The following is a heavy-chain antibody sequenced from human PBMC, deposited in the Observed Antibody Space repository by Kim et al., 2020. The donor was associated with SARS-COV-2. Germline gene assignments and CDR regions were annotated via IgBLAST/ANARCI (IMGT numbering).Heavy chain of an antibody. D-gene: IGHD5-18*01. CDR3: ARAPDSYGYYYYGMDV. J-gene: IGHJ6*02. CDR2: ISAYNGNT. CDR1: GYTFTSYG. Sequence: ASVKVSCKASGYTFTSYGISWVRQAPGQGLEWMGWISAYNGNTNYAQKLQGRVTMTTDTSTSTAYMELRSLRSDDTAVYYCARAPDSYGYYYYGMDVWGQGTPVTVSS. V-gene: IGHV1-18*01.